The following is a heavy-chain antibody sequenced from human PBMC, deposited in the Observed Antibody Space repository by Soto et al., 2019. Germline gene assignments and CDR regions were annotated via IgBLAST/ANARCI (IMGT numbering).Heavy chain of an antibody. CDR3: ARSVLVPRFLEWLLRANWFDP. Sequence: VASVKVSCKASGYTFTSYGISWVRQAPGQGLEWMGWISAYNGNTNYAQKLQGRVTMTTDTSTSTAYMELRSLRSDDTAVYYCARSVLVPRFLEWLLRANWFDPWGQGTLVTVSS. J-gene: IGHJ5*02. CDR1: GYTFTSYG. D-gene: IGHD3-3*01. CDR2: ISAYNGNT. V-gene: IGHV1-18*04.